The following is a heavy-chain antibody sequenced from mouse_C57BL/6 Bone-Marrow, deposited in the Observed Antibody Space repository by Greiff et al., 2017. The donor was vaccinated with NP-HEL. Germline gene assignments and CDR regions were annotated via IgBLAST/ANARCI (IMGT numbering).Heavy chain of an antibody. CDR1: GYTFTDYN. CDR3: AITTVVPYYAMDY. CDR2: INPNNGGT. D-gene: IGHD1-1*01. Sequence: VQLKQSGPELVKPGASVKIPCKASGYTFTDYNMDWVKQSHGKSLEWIGDINPNNGGTIYNQKFKGKATLTVDKSSSTAYMELRSLTFEDTAVYYCAITTVVPYYAMDYWGQGTSVTVSS. V-gene: IGHV1-18*01. J-gene: IGHJ4*01.